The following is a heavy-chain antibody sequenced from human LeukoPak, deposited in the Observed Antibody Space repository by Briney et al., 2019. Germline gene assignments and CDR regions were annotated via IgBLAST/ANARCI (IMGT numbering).Heavy chain of an antibody. V-gene: IGHV4-59*01. J-gene: IGHJ4*02. D-gene: IGHD4-23*01. CDR3: ARLGSYGGTMIDY. Sequence: SETLSLSCTVSGGSISSYCWSWIRQPPGKGLEWIGYIYYSGSTNYNPSLKSRVTISVDTSKNQFSLKLSSVTAADTAVYYCARLGSYGGTMIDYWGQGTLVTVSS. CDR1: GGSISSYC. CDR2: IYYSGST.